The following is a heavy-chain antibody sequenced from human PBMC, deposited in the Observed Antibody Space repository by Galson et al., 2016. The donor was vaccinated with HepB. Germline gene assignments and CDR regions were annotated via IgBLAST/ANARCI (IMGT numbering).Heavy chain of an antibody. V-gene: IGHV4-30-4*01. CDR2: VFDSGST. CDR3: ARQLSGYGHGLDY. Sequence: PLSLTCSVSGGSISSGDYYWNWIRQSPGKGLEWIGYVFDSGSTYYNPSLRSRVTISVDTSKNQISLRLRSVTAADTAVYYCARQLSGYGHGLDYWGQGTLVTVSS. D-gene: IGHD5-12*01. CDR1: GGSISSGDYY. J-gene: IGHJ4*02.